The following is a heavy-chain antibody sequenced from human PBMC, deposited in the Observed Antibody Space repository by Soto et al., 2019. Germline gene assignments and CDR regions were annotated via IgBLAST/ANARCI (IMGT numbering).Heavy chain of an antibody. CDR3: ARPPTSYYYVFIGCYGDCRELHSFPTRPSTDPV. CDR2: IRSSSRYR. V-gene: IGHV3-11*03. Sequence: GGSLRLSCAASGFTFIDYYMRWILQAPWKGLEWVSYIRSSSRYRIYADSVKGRFSLSRDNAKNSLYLQMNSLRAEDTAVYYCARPPTSYYYVFIGCYGDCRELHSFPTRPSTDPVWG. CDR1: GFTFIDYY. J-gene: IGHJ3*01. D-gene: IGHD3-10*02.